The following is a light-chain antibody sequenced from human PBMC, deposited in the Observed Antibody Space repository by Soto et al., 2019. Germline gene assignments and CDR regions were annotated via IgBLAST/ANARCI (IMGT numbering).Light chain of an antibody. V-gene: IGLV6-57*01. J-gene: IGLJ2*01. CDR2: EDD. CDR3: QSYDTSLLI. CDR1: SGSIASSY. Sequence: NFMLTQPHSVSASPGKTVTISCTRSSGSIASSYVQWYQLRPGSSPTTVIYEDDQRTAGVPDRFSGSVDTSSNSASLTISGLQTEDEADYFCQSYDTSLLIFGGGTQLTVL.